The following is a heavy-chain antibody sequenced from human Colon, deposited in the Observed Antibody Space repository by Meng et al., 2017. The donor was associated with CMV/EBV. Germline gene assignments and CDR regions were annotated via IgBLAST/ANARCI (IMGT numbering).Heavy chain of an antibody. CDR1: GYAFCQFW. V-gene: IGHV3-74*01. CDR3: ARDLSGASDF. D-gene: IGHD7-27*01. J-gene: IGHJ4*02. Sequence: QTVESRGGLVKPGGCLKLACGSFGYAFCQFWIHWVRPAQGKVLVWVSRTNVDGTITNYADSVKGRFTISRDNAENTLYLQMNSLRAEDTAVYYCARDLSGASDFWCQGTLVTVSS. CDR2: TNVDGTIT.